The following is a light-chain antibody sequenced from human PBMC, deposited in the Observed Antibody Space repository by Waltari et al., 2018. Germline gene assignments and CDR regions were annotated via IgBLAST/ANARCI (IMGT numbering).Light chain of an antibody. J-gene: IGKJ4*01. CDR1: QYITGGW. CDR2: AAS. Sequence: EIVLTQSPGTLSLSPGERVILSCRASQYITGGWMTWYHQKPGQAPRLLSYAASTRAPGVPDRFSGSGSGTDFTLTISRLEPEDSGVYYCQQYDGIVVTFGGGTKVEIK. V-gene: IGKV3-20*01. CDR3: QQYDGIVVT.